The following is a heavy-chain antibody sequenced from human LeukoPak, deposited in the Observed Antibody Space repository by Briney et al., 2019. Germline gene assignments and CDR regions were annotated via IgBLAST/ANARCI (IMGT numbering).Heavy chain of an antibody. CDR3: VRDLNLAFES. V-gene: IGHV3-69-1*01. CDR1: GFTFSDYS. CDR2: MRTTSSI. J-gene: IGHJ4*02. Sequence: GGSLRLSCAASGFTFSDYSMNWVRQAPGMGLEWISYMRTTSSIFYADSVKGRFTISRDNDENALYLQMNTLRPEDTAVYYCVRDLNLAFESWGQGTLVTVSS. D-gene: IGHD1-7*01.